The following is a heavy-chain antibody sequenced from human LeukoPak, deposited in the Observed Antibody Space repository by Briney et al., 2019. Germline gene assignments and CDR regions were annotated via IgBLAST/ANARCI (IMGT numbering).Heavy chain of an antibody. CDR2: IYSGGST. V-gene: IGHV3-66*01. Sequence: PGGSLRLSCAASGFTVSSNYMSWVRQAPGKGLEWVSVIYSGGSTYYADSVKGRFTISRDNSKNTLYLQMNSLRAEDTAVYYCARNPTPSYDSGIDAFDIWGQGTMVTVSS. CDR1: GFTVSSNY. CDR3: ARNPTPSYDSGIDAFDI. D-gene: IGHD3-10*01. J-gene: IGHJ3*02.